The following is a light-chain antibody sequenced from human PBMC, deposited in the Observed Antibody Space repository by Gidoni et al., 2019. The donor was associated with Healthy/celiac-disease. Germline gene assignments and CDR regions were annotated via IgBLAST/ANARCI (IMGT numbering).Light chain of an antibody. J-gene: IGKJ1*01. CDR1: QSVLYSSNNKNY. V-gene: IGKV4-1*01. CDR3: QQYYSTLWT. CDR2: WAS. Sequence: DIVMTQSPYSLAVSLGERATINCKSSQSVLYSSNNKNYLAWYQQKPGQPPKLLIYWASTRESGVPDRFSGSGSGTDFTLTISSLQAEDVAVYYCQQYYSTLWTFGQXTKVEIK.